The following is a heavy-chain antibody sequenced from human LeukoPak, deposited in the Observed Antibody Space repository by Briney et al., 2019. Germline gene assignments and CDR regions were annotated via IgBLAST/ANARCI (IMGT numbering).Heavy chain of an antibody. D-gene: IGHD2-15*01. CDR1: GGSFSGYY. J-gene: IGHJ4*02. CDR2: INHSGST. V-gene: IGHV4-34*01. Sequence: SETLSLTCAVYGGSFSGYYWSWIRQPPGKGLEWIGEINHSGSTNYNPSLKSRVTISVDTSKNQFSLKLSSVTAAETAVYYCARGAYCSGGSCYPSRGSVDFWGQGTLVTVSS. CDR3: ARGAYCSGGSCYPSRGSVDF.